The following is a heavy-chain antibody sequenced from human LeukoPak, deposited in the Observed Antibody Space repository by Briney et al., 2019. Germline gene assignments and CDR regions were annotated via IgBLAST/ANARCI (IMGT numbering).Heavy chain of an antibody. CDR3: ARERAAYYYDSSGRDAFDI. Sequence: SETLSLTCTVSGGSISSGDYYWSWIRQPPGKGLEWIGYIYYSGSTYYNPSLKSRVTISVDTSKNQFSLKLSSVTAADTAVYYCARERAAYYYDSSGRDAFDIWGQGTMVTVSS. CDR1: GGSISSGDYY. V-gene: IGHV4-30-4*01. D-gene: IGHD3-22*01. CDR2: IYYSGST. J-gene: IGHJ3*02.